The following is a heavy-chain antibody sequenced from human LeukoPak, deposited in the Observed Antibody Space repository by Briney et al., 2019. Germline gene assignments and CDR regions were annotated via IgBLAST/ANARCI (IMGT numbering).Heavy chain of an antibody. CDR3: ARGSECTSTSCYTVGRFDP. CDR2: ISGSGNST. Sequence: PGGSLRLSCAASGFTFNTYAMSWVRQAPGKGLEWVSAISGSGNSTYYADSVKGRFPISRDNSKNTLFLQMSSLRAEDTAIYYCARGSECTSTSCYTVGRFDPWGQGTLVTVSS. V-gene: IGHV3-23*01. CDR1: GFTFNTYA. J-gene: IGHJ5*02. D-gene: IGHD2-2*02.